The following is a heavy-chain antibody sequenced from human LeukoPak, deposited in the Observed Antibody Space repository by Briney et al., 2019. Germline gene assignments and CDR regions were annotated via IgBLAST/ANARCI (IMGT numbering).Heavy chain of an antibody. CDR1: GASLNGHY. Sequence: SETLSLTCAVYGASLNGHYWSWIRQPPGKGLEWIGEGSDVGGTKYNPSLKSRVTISADTSKNQFSLKLSSVTAADTAVYYCATYGPPSDHFDYWGQGTLVTVSS. CDR2: GSDVGGT. D-gene: IGHD3-10*01. J-gene: IGHJ4*02. V-gene: IGHV4-34*01. CDR3: ATYGPPSDHFDY.